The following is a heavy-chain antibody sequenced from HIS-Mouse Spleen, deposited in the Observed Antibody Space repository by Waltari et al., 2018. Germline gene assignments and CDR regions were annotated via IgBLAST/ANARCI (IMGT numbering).Heavy chain of an antibody. CDR2: ISHDGSNK. J-gene: IGHJ4*02. D-gene: IGHD6-19*01. Sequence: QVQLVESGGGVVQPGRSLRLSCAASGFTFSSYGMHWVRQAPGKGLEWVAVISHDGSNKYYAASVKGRFTISRDNSKNTLYLQMNSLRAEDTAVYYCAKASSGWLDYWGQGTLVTVSS. CDR3: AKASSGWLDY. CDR1: GFTFSSYG. V-gene: IGHV3-30*18.